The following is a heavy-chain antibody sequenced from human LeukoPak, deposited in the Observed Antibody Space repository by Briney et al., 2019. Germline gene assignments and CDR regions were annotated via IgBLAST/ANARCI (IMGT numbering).Heavy chain of an antibody. CDR3: ARHAKWLVYYFDY. D-gene: IGHD5-12*01. V-gene: IGHV4-59*08. Sequence: SETLSLTCTVSGGSISSDYWSWIRQPPGKGLEWIGYIYYSGSTNYNPSLKSRVTISVDTSKNQFSLKLSSVTAADTAVYYCARHAKWLVYYFDYWGQGTLVTVSS. J-gene: IGHJ4*02. CDR2: IYYSGST. CDR1: GGSISSDY.